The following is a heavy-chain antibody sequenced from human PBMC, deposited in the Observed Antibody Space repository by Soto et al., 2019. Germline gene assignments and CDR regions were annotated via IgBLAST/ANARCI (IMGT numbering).Heavy chain of an antibody. D-gene: IGHD2-2*02. V-gene: IGHV3-48*01. CDR1: GFTFSTFT. J-gene: IGHJ4*02. Sequence: PGGSLRLSCTASGFTFSTFTMNWVRQAPGKGLEWVSYISSSSTTVYYADSVKGRFTISRDNAKNSLYLQVNSLRAEDTAVYYCARGFCSGTNCYNYFDYWGLGTLVTVSS. CDR3: ARGFCSGTNCYNYFDY. CDR2: ISSSSTTV.